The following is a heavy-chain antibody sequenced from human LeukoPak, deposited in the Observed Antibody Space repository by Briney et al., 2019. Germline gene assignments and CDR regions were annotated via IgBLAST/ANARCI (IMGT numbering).Heavy chain of an antibody. J-gene: IGHJ4*02. CDR1: GGSISSSSYY. Sequence: PSETLSLTCTVSGGSISSSSYYWGWIRQPPGKGLEWIGSIYYSGSTYYNPSLKSRVTISVDTSKNQFSLKLSSVTAAGTAVYYCARFQWLGYYFDYWGQGTLVTVSS. V-gene: IGHV4-39*01. D-gene: IGHD6-19*01. CDR2: IYYSGST. CDR3: ARFQWLGYYFDY.